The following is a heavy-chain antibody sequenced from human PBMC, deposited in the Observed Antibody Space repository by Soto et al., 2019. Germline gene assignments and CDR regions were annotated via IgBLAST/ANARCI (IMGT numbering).Heavy chain of an antibody. V-gene: IGHV3-30*18. Sequence: GSLRGCCAASGFTFSSYGMHWVRQAPGKGLEWVAVISYDGSNKYYADSVKGRFTISRDNSKNTLYLQMNSLRAGGTAVYYCAKDRGGDSSGPLDYWGQGTLVTVSS. J-gene: IGHJ4*02. D-gene: IGHD3-22*01. CDR3: AKDRGGDSSGPLDY. CDR1: GFTFSSYG. CDR2: ISYDGSNK.